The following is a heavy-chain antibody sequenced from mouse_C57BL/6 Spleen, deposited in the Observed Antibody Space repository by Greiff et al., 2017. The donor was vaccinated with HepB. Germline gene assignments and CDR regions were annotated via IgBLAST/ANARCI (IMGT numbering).Heavy chain of an antibody. CDR1: GFNIKDYY. Sequence: EVQLQQSGAELVRPGASVKLSCTASGFNIKDYYMHWVKQRPEQGLEWIGRIDPEDGDTEYAPKFQGKATMTADTSSNTAYLQLSSLTSEDTAVYSCTTGPYRNFCDYWGQGTTLTVAS. J-gene: IGHJ2*01. V-gene: IGHV14-1*01. CDR3: TTGPYRNFCDY. D-gene: IGHD1-1*01. CDR2: IDPEDGDT.